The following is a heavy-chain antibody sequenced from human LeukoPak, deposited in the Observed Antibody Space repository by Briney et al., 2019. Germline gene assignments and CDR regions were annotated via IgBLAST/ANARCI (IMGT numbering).Heavy chain of an antibody. Sequence: ASVKVSCKASGYTFTSYGISWMRQAPGRGLEWMGWISAYNGNTNYAQKLQGRVTMTTDTSTSTAYMELRSLRSDDTAVYYCAREYWGYDSSGLYYMDVWGKGTTVTISS. CDR3: AREYWGYDSSGLYYMDV. CDR2: ISAYNGNT. V-gene: IGHV1-18*01. CDR1: GYTFTSYG. D-gene: IGHD3-22*01. J-gene: IGHJ6*03.